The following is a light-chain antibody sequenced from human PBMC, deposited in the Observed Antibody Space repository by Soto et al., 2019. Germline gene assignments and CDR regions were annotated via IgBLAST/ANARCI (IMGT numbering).Light chain of an antibody. J-gene: IGKJ1*01. CDR1: QTVRSSF. CDR2: GAS. V-gene: IGKV3-20*01. CDR3: QYYGRSSWT. Sequence: DIDLTQSPGTLSLSPGERGTLACRASQTVRSSFVAWYQQKPGQAPRLLIYGASTRAAGIPDRFSGSGSGTDFTLIINSLEPEDLGIYYCQYYGRSSWTFGQGTKVAIK.